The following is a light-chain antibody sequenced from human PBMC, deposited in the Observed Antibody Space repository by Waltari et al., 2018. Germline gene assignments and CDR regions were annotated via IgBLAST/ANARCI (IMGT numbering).Light chain of an antibody. CDR1: SSDVGGYNY. J-gene: IGLJ1*01. CDR3: SSYTSASTLV. V-gene: IGLV2-14*01. CDR2: EVS. Sequence: QSALTQPASVSGSPGQSITISCTGPSSDVGGYNYTPWYQQHPGKAPQLMIYEVSNRPSGVSNRFSGSKSGNTASLTISGLQAEDEADYYCSSYTSASTLVFATGTKVTVL.